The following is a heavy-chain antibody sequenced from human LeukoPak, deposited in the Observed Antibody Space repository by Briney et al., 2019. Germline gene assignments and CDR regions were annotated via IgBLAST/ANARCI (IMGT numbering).Heavy chain of an antibody. CDR3: ARDFGAVAGRPEYFQH. V-gene: IGHV1-18*01. Sequence: GASVKVSCKASGYTSTSYGISLVRQAPGQGLEWMGWSSAYNGNTNYAQKLQGRVTMTTDTSTSTAYMELRSLRSDDTAVYYCARDFGAVAGRPEYFQHWGQGTLVTVSS. CDR2: SSAYNGNT. J-gene: IGHJ1*01. CDR1: GYTSTSYG. D-gene: IGHD6-19*01.